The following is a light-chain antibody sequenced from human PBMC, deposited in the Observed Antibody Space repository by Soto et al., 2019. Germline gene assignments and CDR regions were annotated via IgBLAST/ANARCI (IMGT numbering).Light chain of an antibody. J-gene: IGLJ3*02. CDR1: SSDVGCYTY. CDR2: EVS. V-gene: IGLV2-14*01. Sequence: QSALTQPASVSGSPGQSLTIYCTGTSSDVGCYTYVSWYQQHPGKAPKLMIYEVSNRPSGVSNRFSGSKSGNTASLTISGLQAEYEADYYCSSYTRSRSRLWVFGGGTKLTVL. CDR3: SSYTRSRSRLWV.